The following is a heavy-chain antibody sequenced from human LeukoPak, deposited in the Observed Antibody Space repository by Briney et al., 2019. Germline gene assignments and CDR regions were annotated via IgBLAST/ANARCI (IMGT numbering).Heavy chain of an antibody. V-gene: IGHV1-18*01. CDR3: ARGSRPVYNLLTGKRYFDY. Sequence: GASVKVSCKTSGYTFTSYGISWVRQAPGQGLEWMGWISAYNGNTNYAQKVQGRVTMTTDTSTSTAYMELRSLRSDDTAVYYCARGSRPVYNLLTGKRYFDYWGQGTLLTVSS. CDR2: ISAYNGNT. J-gene: IGHJ4*02. D-gene: IGHD3-9*01. CDR1: GYTFTSYG.